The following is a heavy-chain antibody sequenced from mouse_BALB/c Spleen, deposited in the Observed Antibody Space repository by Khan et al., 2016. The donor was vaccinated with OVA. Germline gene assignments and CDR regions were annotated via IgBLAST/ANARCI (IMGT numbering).Heavy chain of an antibody. CDR1: GYSITSGYG. J-gene: IGHJ2*01. CDR2: ISYSGST. D-gene: IGHD1-2*01. V-gene: IGHV3-2*02. Sequence: EVQLQESGPGLVKPSQSLSLTCTVTGYSITSGYGWNWFRQFPGNKLEWMGYISYSGSTNYNPSLKSRISTTRDTSKNQFFLQLNSVTTEDTATYYCARTARIKYWGQGTTLTVSS. CDR3: ARTARIKY.